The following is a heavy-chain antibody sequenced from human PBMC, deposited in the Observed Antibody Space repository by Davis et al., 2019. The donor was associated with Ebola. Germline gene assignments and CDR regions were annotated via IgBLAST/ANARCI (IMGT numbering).Heavy chain of an antibody. Sequence: ASVKVSCKASGYRFTTYAMNWVRQAPGQGLEWMGWISAYNGNTNYAQKLQGRVTMTTDTSTSTAYMELRGLRSDDTAVYYCARAFITHLHYYYYGMDVWGKGTTVTVSS. D-gene: IGHD3-10*01. V-gene: IGHV1-18*01. CDR1: GYRFTTYA. CDR2: ISAYNGNT. CDR3: ARAFITHLHYYYYGMDV. J-gene: IGHJ6*04.